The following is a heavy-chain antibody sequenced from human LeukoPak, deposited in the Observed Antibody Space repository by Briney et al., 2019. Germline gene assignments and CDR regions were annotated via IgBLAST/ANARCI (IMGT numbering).Heavy chain of an antibody. CDR1: GFTFSSYS. V-gene: IGHV3-48*04. J-gene: IGHJ4*02. CDR3: ARPRNRYDSSGYYQPYYFDY. Sequence: GGSLRLSCAASGFTFSSYSMNWVRQAPGKGLEWVSYISSSSSTIYYADSVKGRFTISRDNAKNSLYLQMNSLRAEDTAVYYCARPRNRYDSSGYYQPYYFDYWGQGTLVTVSS. CDR2: ISSSSSTI. D-gene: IGHD3-22*01.